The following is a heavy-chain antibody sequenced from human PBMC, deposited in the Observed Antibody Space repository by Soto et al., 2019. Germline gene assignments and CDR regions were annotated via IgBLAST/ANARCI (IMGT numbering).Heavy chain of an antibody. CDR1: GFTFSSYA. CDR2: ISYDGSNK. J-gene: IGHJ3*02. CDR3: AKDSEPRGAFDI. Sequence: QVQLVESGGGVVQPGRSLRLSCAASGFTFSSYAMHWVRQAPGKGLEWVAVISYDGSNKYYADSVKGRFTISRDNSKNTLYLQMNSLRAEDTAVYYCAKDSEPRGAFDIWGQGTMVTVSS. D-gene: IGHD1-1*01. V-gene: IGHV3-30*04.